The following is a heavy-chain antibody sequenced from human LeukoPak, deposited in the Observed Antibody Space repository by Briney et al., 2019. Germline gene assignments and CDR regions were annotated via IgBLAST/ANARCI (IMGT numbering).Heavy chain of an antibody. V-gene: IGHV1-69*05. CDR2: IIPIFGTA. Sequence: EASVKVSCKASGGTSSSYAISWVRQAPGQGLEWMGRIIPIFGTANYAQKFQGRVTITTDESTSTAYMELSSLRSEDTAVYYCARDRRRYYDSSGYTDWGQGTLVTVSS. J-gene: IGHJ4*02. D-gene: IGHD3-22*01. CDR3: ARDRRRYYDSSGYTD. CDR1: GGTSSSYA.